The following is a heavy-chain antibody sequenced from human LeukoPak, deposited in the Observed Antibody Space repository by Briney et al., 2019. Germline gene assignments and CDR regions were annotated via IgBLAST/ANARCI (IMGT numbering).Heavy chain of an antibody. CDR3: ARYYDSSGYILGFDY. J-gene: IGHJ4*02. Sequence: ASVKVSCTASGYTFTSYAMNWVRQAPGQGLEWMGWINTNTGNPTYAQGFTGRFVFSLDTSVSTAYLQISSLKAEDTAVYYCARYYDSSGYILGFDYWGQGTLVTVSS. CDR2: INTNTGNP. V-gene: IGHV7-4-1*02. D-gene: IGHD3-22*01. CDR1: GYTFTSYA.